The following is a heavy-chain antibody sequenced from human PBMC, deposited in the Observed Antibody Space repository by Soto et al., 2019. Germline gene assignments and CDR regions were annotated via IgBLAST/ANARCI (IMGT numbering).Heavy chain of an antibody. D-gene: IGHD3-22*01. J-gene: IGHJ4*02. CDR2: IYYSGST. CDR1: GGSISSYY. CDR3: ARSYYDSSGYYY. Sequence: SETLSLTCTVSGGSISSYYWSWIRQPPGEGLEWIGYIYYSGSTNYNPSLKSRVTISVDTSKNQFSLKLSSVTAADTAVYYCARSYYDSSGYYYWGQGTLVTVSS. V-gene: IGHV4-59*01.